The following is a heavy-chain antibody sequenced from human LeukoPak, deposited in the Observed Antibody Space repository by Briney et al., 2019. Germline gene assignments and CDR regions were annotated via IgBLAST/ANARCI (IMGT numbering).Heavy chain of an antibody. J-gene: IGHJ4*02. CDR1: GFTFSSYA. V-gene: IGHV3-30*04. CDR2: ISYDGSNK. CDR3: ARGDGSFDY. D-gene: IGHD1-26*01. Sequence: PGGSLRLSCAASGFTFSSYAMHWVRQAPGKGLEWVAVISYDGSNKYYADSVKGRFTISRGNSKNTLYLQMNSLRAEDTAVYYCARGDGSFDYWGQGTLVTVSS.